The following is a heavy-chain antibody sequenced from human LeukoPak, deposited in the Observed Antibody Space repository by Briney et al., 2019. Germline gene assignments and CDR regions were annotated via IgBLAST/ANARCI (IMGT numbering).Heavy chain of an antibody. V-gene: IGHV5-51*01. CDR2: IYPGDSDT. CDR3: AKALGYCSSTSCYNYYYGMDV. J-gene: IGHJ6*02. D-gene: IGHD2-2*01. Sequence: GESLKISCKGSGYSFTSYWIAWVRQMPGKGLERMGIIYPGDSDTRYSPSFQGQVTISADKSISTAYLQWSSLKASDTAMYYCAKALGYCSSTSCYNYYYGMDVWGQGTTVTVSS. CDR1: GYSFTSYW.